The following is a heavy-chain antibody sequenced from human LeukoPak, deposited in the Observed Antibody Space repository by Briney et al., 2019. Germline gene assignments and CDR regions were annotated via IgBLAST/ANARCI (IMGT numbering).Heavy chain of an antibody. CDR1: GFTFSNYS. D-gene: IGHD6-19*01. CDR3: ARVTRYSSGWYYPDAFNI. V-gene: IGHV3-21*01. Sequence: GGSLRLSCAASGFTFSNYSMNWVRQAPGKGLEWVSSISTSSTYIYYADSVKGRFTISRDNAKTSLYLQMNSLRAKDTAVYYCARVTRYSSGWYYPDAFNIWGQGTMVTVPS. J-gene: IGHJ3*02. CDR2: ISTSSTYI.